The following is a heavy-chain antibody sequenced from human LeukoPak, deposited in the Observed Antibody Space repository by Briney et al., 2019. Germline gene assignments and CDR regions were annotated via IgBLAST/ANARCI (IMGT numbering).Heavy chain of an antibody. V-gene: IGHV1-18*01. CDR1: GYTFTIYG. Sequence: GASVTVSFTSSGYTFTIYGISWVRQAPGQGLEGMGWISAYNGNTNYAQKLQGRVTMTTATSTAYMELRSLRSDDTAVYYCARDLSGSYYPYFDYWGQGALVTVSS. CDR2: ISAYNGNT. CDR3: ARDLSGSYYPYFDY. D-gene: IGHD1-26*01. J-gene: IGHJ4*02.